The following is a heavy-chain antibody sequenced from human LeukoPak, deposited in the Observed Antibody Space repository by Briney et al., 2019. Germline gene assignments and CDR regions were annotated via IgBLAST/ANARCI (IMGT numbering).Heavy chain of an antibody. CDR1: GFTFSSYE. V-gene: IGHV3-48*03. D-gene: IGHD2/OR15-2a*01. Sequence: PGGSLRLSCAASGFTFSSYEMNWVRQAPGKGLEWVSYISSSGSTIYYADSVKGRFTISRDNAKNSLYLQMNSLRAEDTAVYYFARAPYYFAPNWGQEPLVTVSS. CDR2: ISSSGSTI. J-gene: IGHJ4*02. CDR3: ARAPYYFAPN.